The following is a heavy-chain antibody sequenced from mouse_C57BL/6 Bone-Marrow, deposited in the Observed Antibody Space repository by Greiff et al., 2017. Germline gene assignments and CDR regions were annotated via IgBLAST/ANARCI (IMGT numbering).Heavy chain of an antibody. CDR3: ARRNYGNFYFDY. Sequence: VQLQQPGAELVKPGASVKLSCKASGYTFTSYWMHWVKQRPGQGLEWIGMIHPNSGSTNYNEKFKSKATLTVDKSSSTAYMQLSSLTSEDSAVYYCARRNYGNFYFDYGGQGTTLTVSS. CDR2: IHPNSGST. V-gene: IGHV1-64*01. D-gene: IGHD2-1*01. J-gene: IGHJ2*01. CDR1: GYTFTSYW.